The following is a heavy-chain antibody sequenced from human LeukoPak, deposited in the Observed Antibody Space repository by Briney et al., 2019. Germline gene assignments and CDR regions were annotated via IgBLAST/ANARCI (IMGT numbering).Heavy chain of an antibody. CDR1: GDXFSSYY. CDR2: INPTGGST. Sequence: ASVKVSCKASGDXFSSYYIVWVRQAPGXXXXXXGIINPTGGSTRNAQKFQGRFTMTSDTSTRTVYMELSSLRSDDTAVYYCARDSLRGTGMDVWGQGTTVTVSS. D-gene: IGHD3-9*01. CDR3: ARDSLRGTGMDV. J-gene: IGHJ6*02. V-gene: IGHV1-46*01.